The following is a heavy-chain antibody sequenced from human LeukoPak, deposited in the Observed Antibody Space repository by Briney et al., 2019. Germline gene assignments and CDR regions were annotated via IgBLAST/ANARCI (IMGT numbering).Heavy chain of an antibody. D-gene: IGHD6-13*01. V-gene: IGHV5-51*01. CDR3: ARQLSGRAAAGSTLFDY. CDR1: GYSFTSYW. CDR2: IYPGDSDT. Sequence: GESLKISCKGSGYSFTSYWIGWVRQMPGKGLEWMGIIYPGDSDTRYSPSFQGQVTISADKSISTAYLQWSSLKASDTAMYYCARQLSGRAAAGSTLFDYWGQGTLVTVSS. J-gene: IGHJ4*02.